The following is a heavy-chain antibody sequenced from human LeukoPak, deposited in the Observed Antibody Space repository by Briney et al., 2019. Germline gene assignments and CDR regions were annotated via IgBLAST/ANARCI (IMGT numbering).Heavy chain of an antibody. CDR3: ASRVVALGSY. V-gene: IGHV3-23*01. CDR2: ISGSGGST. Sequence: GGSLRLSCAASGFTFSSYVMSCVRQAPGRGLEWGSAISGSGGSTYYAASVKGRFTSSRDNSKNPLYLQMNRLRAEDTAVYYCASRVVALGSYWGQGTLVTVSS. D-gene: IGHD2-15*01. J-gene: IGHJ4*02. CDR1: GFTFSSYV.